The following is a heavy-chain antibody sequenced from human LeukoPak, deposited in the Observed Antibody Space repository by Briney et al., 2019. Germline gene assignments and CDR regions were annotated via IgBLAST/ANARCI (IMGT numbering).Heavy chain of an antibody. D-gene: IGHD1-26*01. Sequence: PGGSLRLSCAASGFTFSSYSMNWVRQAPGKGLEWVSYISSSSSTIYYADSVKGRFTISRDNAKNSLYLQMNSLRAEDTAVYYCARDPGIVGAIYYFDYWGQGTLVTVSS. CDR2: ISSSSSTI. V-gene: IGHV3-48*01. J-gene: IGHJ4*02. CDR1: GFTFSSYS. CDR3: ARDPGIVGAIYYFDY.